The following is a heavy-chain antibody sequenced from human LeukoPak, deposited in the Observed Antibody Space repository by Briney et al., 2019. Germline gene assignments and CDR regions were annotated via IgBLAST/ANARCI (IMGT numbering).Heavy chain of an antibody. J-gene: IGHJ4*02. D-gene: IGHD4-17*01. CDR3: ARDRWRSDYGDYYAY. Sequence: GGSLRLSCAASGFTFSSYWMSWVRQATGKGLEWEANIKQDGSEKYYVDSVKGRFTISRDNAKNSLYLQMNSLRAEDTAVYYCARDRWRSDYGDYYAYWGQGTLVTVSS. V-gene: IGHV3-7*01. CDR1: GFTFSSYW. CDR2: IKQDGSEK.